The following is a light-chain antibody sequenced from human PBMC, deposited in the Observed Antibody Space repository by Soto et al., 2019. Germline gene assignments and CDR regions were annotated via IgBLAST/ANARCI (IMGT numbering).Light chain of an antibody. CDR1: QSLLHSNGYNY. V-gene: IGKV2-28*01. CDR2: LGS. J-gene: IGKJ4*01. CDR3: MQALQTPHT. Sequence: DIVMTQSPLSLPVTPGEPASISCRSSQSLLHSNGYNYLDWYLQKPGQSPQLLIYLGSNRASGVPDRFSGSGSGTDFTLKISRVEAEDVGVYHCMQALQTPHTFGGGTKVEIK.